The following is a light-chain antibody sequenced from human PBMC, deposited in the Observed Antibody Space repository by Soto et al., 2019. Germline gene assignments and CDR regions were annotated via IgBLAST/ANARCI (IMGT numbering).Light chain of an antibody. CDR2: GAS. Sequence: VVPQSPATLSVFPGETATLSCGGRQSVSSDLAWYQQRPGQAPRLLIYGASTRATGIPARFRGSGSGTEFRLTISSLQSEDFATYYCQQYNTWHPKMAFGRGTKV. CDR3: QQYNTWHPKMA. CDR1: QSVSSD. J-gene: IGKJ1*01. V-gene: IGKV3-15*01.